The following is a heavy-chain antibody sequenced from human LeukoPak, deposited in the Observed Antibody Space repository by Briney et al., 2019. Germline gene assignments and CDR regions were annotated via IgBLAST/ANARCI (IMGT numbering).Heavy chain of an antibody. CDR1: GGSISSYY. V-gene: IGHV4-59*01. J-gene: IGHJ5*02. CDR3: ARAGDFWSGYSWFDP. D-gene: IGHD3-3*01. CDR2: IYYSGST. Sequence: SETLSLTCTVSGGSISSYYWSCVRQPPGKGLEWIGYIYYSGSTNYNPSLKSRVTISVDTSKNQFSLKLSSVTAADTAVYYCARAGDFWSGYSWFDPWGQGTLVTVSS.